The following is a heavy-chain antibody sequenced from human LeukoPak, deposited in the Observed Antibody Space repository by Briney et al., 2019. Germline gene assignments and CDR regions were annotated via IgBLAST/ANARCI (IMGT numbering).Heavy chain of an antibody. CDR1: GGSFSGYY. V-gene: IGHV4-34*01. J-gene: IGHJ4*02. CDR2: INHSGST. D-gene: IGHD3-3*01. Sequence: SETLSLTCAVYGGSFSGYYWSWIRQPPGKGLEWIGEINHSGSTNYNPSLKSRVTISVDTSKNQFSLKLSSVTAADTAVYYCARALYDFWSGYYTDWGQGTLATVSS. CDR3: ARALYDFWSGYYTD.